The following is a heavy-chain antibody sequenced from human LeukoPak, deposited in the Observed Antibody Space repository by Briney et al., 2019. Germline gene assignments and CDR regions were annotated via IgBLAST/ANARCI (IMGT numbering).Heavy chain of an antibody. CDR2: IIPIFGTA. D-gene: IGHD3-22*01. J-gene: IGHJ4*02. Sequence: SVKVSCKASRGTFSSYAISWVRQAPGQGLEWMGRIIPIFGTANYAQKFQGRVTITTDESTSTAYMELRSMRSEDTAVYYCARGSSSYYYDSSGYYELDYWGQGTLVTVSS. V-gene: IGHV1-69*05. CDR3: ARGSSSYYYDSSGYYELDY. CDR1: RGTFSSYA.